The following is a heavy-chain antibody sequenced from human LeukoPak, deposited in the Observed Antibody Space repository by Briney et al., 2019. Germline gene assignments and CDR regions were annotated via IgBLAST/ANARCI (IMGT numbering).Heavy chain of an antibody. CDR3: ASRIVVVVAATPGNWFDP. D-gene: IGHD2-15*01. CDR1: GGSFSGYY. V-gene: IGHV4-34*01. CDR2: INHSGST. J-gene: IGHJ5*02. Sequence: SETLSLTCAVYGGSFSGYYWSWLRQPPGKGLEWIGEINHSGSTNYNPSLKSRVTISVDTSKNQFSLKLSSVTAADTAVYYCASRIVVVVAATPGNWFDPWGQGTLVTVSS.